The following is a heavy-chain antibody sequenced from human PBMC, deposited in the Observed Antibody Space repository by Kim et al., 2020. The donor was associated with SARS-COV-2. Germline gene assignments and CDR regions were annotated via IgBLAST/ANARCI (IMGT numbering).Heavy chain of an antibody. J-gene: IGHJ5*02. V-gene: IGHV4-4*02. D-gene: IGHD6-13*01. CDR1: GGSISSSNW. Sequence: SETLSLTCAVSGGSISSSNWWSWVRQPPGKGLEWIGEIYHSGSTNYNPSLKSRVTISVDKSKNQFSLKLSYVTAADTAVYYCAREGRHTNSSSWIWNTLNWFDPWGQGTLVTVSS. CDR3: AREGRHTNSSSWIWNTLNWFDP. CDR2: IYHSGST.